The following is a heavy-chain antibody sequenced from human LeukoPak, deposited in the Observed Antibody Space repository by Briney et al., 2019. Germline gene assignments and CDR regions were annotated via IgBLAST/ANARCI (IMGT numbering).Heavy chain of an antibody. Sequence: TGRSLRLCCTASGFTFGDYAMSWFRQAPGKGLEWVSFIRSKAYGGTTEYAASVKGRFTISRDDSKSIAYLQMDTLKTEDTAVYYCTSRDCSGGSCYRYYFDYWGQGTLVTVSS. V-gene: IGHV3-49*03. CDR2: IRSKAYGGTT. CDR1: GFTFGDYA. D-gene: IGHD2-15*01. CDR3: TSRDCSGGSCYRYYFDY. J-gene: IGHJ4*02.